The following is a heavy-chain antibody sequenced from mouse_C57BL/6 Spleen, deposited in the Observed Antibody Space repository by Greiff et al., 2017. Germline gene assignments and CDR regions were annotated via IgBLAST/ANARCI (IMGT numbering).Heavy chain of an antibody. CDR1: GYTFTSYW. CDR2: IDPSDSET. Sequence: VQLQQPGAELVRPGSSVKLSCKASGYTFTSYWMHWVKQRPIQGLEWIGNIDPSDSETHYNQKFKDKATLTVDKSSSTAYMQLSSLTSEDSAVYYCARLDSNYPLDYWGQGTTLTVSS. D-gene: IGHD2-5*01. CDR3: ARLDSNYPLDY. J-gene: IGHJ2*01. V-gene: IGHV1-52*01.